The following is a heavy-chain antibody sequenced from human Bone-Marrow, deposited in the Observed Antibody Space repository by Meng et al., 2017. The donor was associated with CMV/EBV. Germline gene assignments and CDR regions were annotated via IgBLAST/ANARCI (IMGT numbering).Heavy chain of an antibody. CDR3: AKDHYRSQLPPYYGMDV. D-gene: IGHD2-2*01. V-gene: IGHV3-30*02. J-gene: IGHJ6*02. CDR2: IRYDGSNK. Sequence: RLSCAASGFTFSSYGMHWVRQAPGKGLEWVAFIRYDGSNKYYADSVKGRFTISRDNSKNTLYLQMNSLRAEDTAVYYCAKDHYRSQLPPYYGMDVWGQGTTVTVSS. CDR1: GFTFSSYG.